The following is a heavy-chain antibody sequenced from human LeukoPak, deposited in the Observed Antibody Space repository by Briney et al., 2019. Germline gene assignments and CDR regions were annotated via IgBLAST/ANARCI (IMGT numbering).Heavy chain of an antibody. J-gene: IGHJ6*03. CDR1: GYTFTGYY. V-gene: IGHV1-2*02. CDR3: ARGSLRQQLGPTYYYYYMDV. CDR2: INPISGGT. D-gene: IGHD6-13*01. Sequence: ASVKVSCKASGYTFTGYYMHWVRQAPGQGLEWMGWINPISGGTNYAQKFQGRVTMTRDTSISTAYMELSRLRSDDTAVYFCARGSLRQQLGPTYYYYYMDVWGKGTTVTVSS.